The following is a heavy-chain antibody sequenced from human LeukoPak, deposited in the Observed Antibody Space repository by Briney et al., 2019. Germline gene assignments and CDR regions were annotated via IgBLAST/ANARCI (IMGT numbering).Heavy chain of an antibody. V-gene: IGHV1-18*03. CDR1: GYTFTSYG. CDR2: ISAYNGNT. CDR3: ARELVGYYYGSGFDP. D-gene: IGHD3-10*01. J-gene: IGHJ5*02. Sequence: ASVKVSCKASGYTFTSYGISWVRQAPGQGLEWMGWISAYNGNTDYAQKLQGRVTMTTDTSTSTAYMELSSLRSEDMAVYYCARELVGYYYGSGFDPWGQGTLVTVSS.